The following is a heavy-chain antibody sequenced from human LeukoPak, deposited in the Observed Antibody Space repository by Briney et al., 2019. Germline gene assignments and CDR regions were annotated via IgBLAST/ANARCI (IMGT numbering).Heavy chain of an antibody. V-gene: IGHV3-64D*06. CDR3: VKQRSRFRGVVTSDPFDY. CDR1: GFTFSSYT. J-gene: IGHJ4*02. Sequence: PGGSLRLSCSASGFTFSSYTMHWVRQAPGKGLEYVSAISSDGTTTYYADSVKGRFTISRDNSKNTLHLQVSSLRAEDTAVYYCVKQRSRFRGVVTSDPFDYWGQGTLVTVSS. CDR2: ISSDGTTT. D-gene: IGHD3-10*01.